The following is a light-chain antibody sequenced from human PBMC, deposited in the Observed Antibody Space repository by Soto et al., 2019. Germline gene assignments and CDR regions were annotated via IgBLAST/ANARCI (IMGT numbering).Light chain of an antibody. J-gene: IGKJ4*01. Sequence: EIVLTQSPGTLSLAPGESATLSCRASQTIENNYLAWYQQKPGQAPRLLIDDASRRATGIPDRFSGSGSGTDFTLTISRLQAEDFAVYYCQQCATPPLTFGGGTRVEI. CDR2: DAS. CDR3: QQCATPPLT. V-gene: IGKV3-20*01. CDR1: QTIENNY.